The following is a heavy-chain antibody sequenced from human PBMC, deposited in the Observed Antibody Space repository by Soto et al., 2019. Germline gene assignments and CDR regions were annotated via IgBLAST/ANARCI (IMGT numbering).Heavy chain of an antibody. V-gene: IGHV1-46*01. Sequence: QVQLVQSGTEVKKPGASVKVSCKASGYTFTTHYMHWVRQAPGQGLEWMGIINPSGGRTTYALKVQGRATMTSETSTNTVYVELPSLRSEDTAIYFCARAGENYGSGTFSPPLRYYFNSWGQGTLVTVSS. CDR1: GYTFTTHY. J-gene: IGHJ4*02. CDR3: ARAGENYGSGTFSPPLRYYFNS. CDR2: INPSGGRT. D-gene: IGHD3-10*01.